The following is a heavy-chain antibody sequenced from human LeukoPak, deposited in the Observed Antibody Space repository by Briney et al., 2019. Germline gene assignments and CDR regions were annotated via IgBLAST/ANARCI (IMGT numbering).Heavy chain of an antibody. CDR3: ARDTFPNYYDSSGPTPILAY. J-gene: IGHJ4*02. V-gene: IGHV3-30*02. Sequence: GGSLRLSCAASGFTFSNYGMHWVRQAPDKGLEWVAFIRYDGSNKYYADSVKGRFTISRDNAKNSLYLQMNSLRAEDTAVYYCARDTFPNYYDSSGPTPILAYWGQGTLVTVSS. CDR2: IRYDGSNK. CDR1: GFTFSNYG. D-gene: IGHD3-22*01.